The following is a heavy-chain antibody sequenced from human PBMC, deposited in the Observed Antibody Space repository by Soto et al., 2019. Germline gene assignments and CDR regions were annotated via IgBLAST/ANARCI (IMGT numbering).Heavy chain of an antibody. CDR2: INSDGSST. CDR3: ASGGSSLNFDS. D-gene: IGHD6-6*01. V-gene: IGHV3-74*01. J-gene: IGHJ4*02. Sequence: EVQLVESGGGLVQPGGSLRLSCAASGFTFRSYWMQWVRQAPGKGLVWVSWINSDGSSTSDAYSVKGRFTISRDNAKNTLYLQMNSLRAEDTAVYYCASGGSSLNFDSWGQGTLVTVSS. CDR1: GFTFRSYW.